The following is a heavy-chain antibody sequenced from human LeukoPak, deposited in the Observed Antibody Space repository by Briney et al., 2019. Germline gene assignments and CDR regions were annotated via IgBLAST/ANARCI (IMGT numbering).Heavy chain of an antibody. CDR2: ISVSGGST. D-gene: IGHD6-19*01. Sequence: SGGSLRLSCAASGFTFSSYAMSWVRQAPGKGLEWVSAISVSGGSTYYADSVKGRFTISGDNSKNTLYLQMNSLRAEDTAVYYCAKALSSGWGNFDYWGQGTLVTVSS. J-gene: IGHJ4*02. CDR1: GFTFSSYA. CDR3: AKALSSGWGNFDY. V-gene: IGHV3-23*01.